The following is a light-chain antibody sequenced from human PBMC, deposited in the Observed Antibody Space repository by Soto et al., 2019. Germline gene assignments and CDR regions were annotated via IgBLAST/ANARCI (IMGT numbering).Light chain of an antibody. CDR3: MQALQTRYT. Sequence: DIVMTQSPLSLPVTPGEPASISCRSSQSLLHXNGYNYLDWYLQKPGQSPQLLIYLGSNRASGVPDRFSGSGSGTDFTLKISRVEAEDVGVYYCMQALQTRYTFGQGTKLEIK. CDR1: QSLLHXNGYNY. J-gene: IGKJ2*01. V-gene: IGKV2-28*01. CDR2: LGS.